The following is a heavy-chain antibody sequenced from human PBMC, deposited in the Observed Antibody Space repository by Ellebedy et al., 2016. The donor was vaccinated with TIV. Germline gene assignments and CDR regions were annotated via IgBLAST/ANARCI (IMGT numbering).Heavy chain of an antibody. V-gene: IGHV1-18*04. CDR2: INSYNGNT. CDR1: GYTFTSYG. CDR3: ARGGQNYFDH. J-gene: IGHJ4*02. Sequence: ASVKVSXXASGYTFTSYGITWVRQAPGQGLEWMGWINSYNGNTNYVLKLQDRVTMTTDTSTSTAYMELRSLRSDDTAVYYCARGGQNYFDHWGQGTLFTVSS.